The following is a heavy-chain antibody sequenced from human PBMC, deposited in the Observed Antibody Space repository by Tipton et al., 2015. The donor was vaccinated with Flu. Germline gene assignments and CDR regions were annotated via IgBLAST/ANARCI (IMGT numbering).Heavy chain of an antibody. V-gene: IGHV1-18*01. D-gene: IGHD1-26*01. CDR2: ISTYNGNT. J-gene: IGHJ4*02. CDR3: AARSGTYPYYFDY. CDR1: GYTFTSYG. Sequence: VQLVQSGAEVKKPGASVKVSCKASGYTFTSYGISWLRQAPGQGPEYMGWISTYNGNTNYAQKLQGRVTMTTGTSTSTAYMELRSLRSDDTAVYYCAARSGTYPYYFDYWGQGTLVTVSS.